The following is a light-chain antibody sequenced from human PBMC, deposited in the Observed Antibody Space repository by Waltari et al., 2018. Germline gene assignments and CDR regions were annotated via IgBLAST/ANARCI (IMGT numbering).Light chain of an antibody. Sequence: DIQLTQSPSFLSAALGDRVTITCRASQGISSYLAWYQQRPGTAPKLLISAASTLQSGVPSRFSGSGSGTEFTLTISSLQPEDFATYYCQQLNIYPHTFGQGTKLEI. CDR3: QQLNIYPHT. V-gene: IGKV1-9*01. CDR2: AAS. J-gene: IGKJ2*01. CDR1: QGISSY.